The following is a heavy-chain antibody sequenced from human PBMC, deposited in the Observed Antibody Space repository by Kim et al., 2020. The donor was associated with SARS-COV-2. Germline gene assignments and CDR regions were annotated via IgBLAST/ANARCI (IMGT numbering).Heavy chain of an antibody. CDR3: ARGRTKTVTKGEDY. D-gene: IGHD4-4*01. Sequence: AQKFQGRVTMTRNTSISTAYMELSSLRSEDTAVYYCARGRTKTVTKGEDYWGQGTLVTVSS. J-gene: IGHJ4*02. V-gene: IGHV1-8*01.